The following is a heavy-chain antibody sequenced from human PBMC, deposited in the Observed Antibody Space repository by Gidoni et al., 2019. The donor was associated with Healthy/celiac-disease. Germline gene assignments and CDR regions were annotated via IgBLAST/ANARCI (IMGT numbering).Heavy chain of an antibody. CDR1: CFPFRSYW. D-gene: IGHD6-6*01. Sequence: EVQLVESGGGLVQPCGSLRPPRAASCFPFRSYWMHLVRQAPGKGLVWVSRINSDGSSTSYADSVKGRFTISRDNAKNTLYVQMNSLRAEDTAVYYCARDRQLDGGSWFDPWGQGTLVTVSS. J-gene: IGHJ5*02. CDR2: INSDGSST. CDR3: ARDRQLDGGSWFDP. V-gene: IGHV3-74*01.